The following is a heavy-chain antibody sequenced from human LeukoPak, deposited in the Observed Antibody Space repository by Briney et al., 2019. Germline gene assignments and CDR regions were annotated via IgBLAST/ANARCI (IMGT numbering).Heavy chain of an antibody. D-gene: IGHD1-1*01. Sequence: GASVKVSCKASGYSFTNYGISWVRQAPGQGLEWMGWISTYKDDTNYAQKIQGRVIMTKDTSTSTVYMELRSLRHDDTAVYCCARDWPHLERRDCFDYWGQGTLVTVSS. J-gene: IGHJ4*02. V-gene: IGHV1-18*01. CDR3: ARDWPHLERRDCFDY. CDR1: GYSFTNYG. CDR2: ISTYKDDT.